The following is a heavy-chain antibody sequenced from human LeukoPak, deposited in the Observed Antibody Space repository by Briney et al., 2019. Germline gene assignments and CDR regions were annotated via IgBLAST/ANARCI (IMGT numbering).Heavy chain of an antibody. J-gene: IGHJ4*02. CDR2: ISSSSSYI. CDR1: GFSFSSYS. V-gene: IGHV3-21*01. CDR3: ARDYGSGGPYYFDY. Sequence: GGSLRLSCVASGFSFSSYSMNWVRQAPGKGLEWVPSISSSSSYIYYADSVKGRFTISRDNAKNSLYLQMNSLRAEDTAVYYCARDYGSGGPYYFDYWGQGTLVTVSS. D-gene: IGHD3-10*01.